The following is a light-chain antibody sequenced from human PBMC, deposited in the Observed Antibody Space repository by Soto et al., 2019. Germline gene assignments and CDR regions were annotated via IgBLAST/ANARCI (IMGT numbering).Light chain of an antibody. CDR3: SSYTSSSTDV. J-gene: IGLJ1*01. CDR2: EVS. CDR1: SSDVGGYNY. Sequence: SCLTQPASVSGSPGQSITISCTGTSSDVGGYNYVSWYQQHPGKAPKLMIYEVSNRLSGVSNRFSGSKSGNTASLTISGLQAEDEADYYCSSYTSSSTDVFGTGTKVTVL. V-gene: IGLV2-14*01.